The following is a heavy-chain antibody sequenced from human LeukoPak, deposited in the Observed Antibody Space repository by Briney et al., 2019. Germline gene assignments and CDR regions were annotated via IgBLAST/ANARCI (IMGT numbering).Heavy chain of an antibody. D-gene: IGHD2-2*01. J-gene: IGHJ3*02. CDR1: GFTFSSYA. Sequence: GGSLRLSCAASGFTFSSYAMSWVRQAPGMGLEWVSAISGSGGSTYYADSVKDRFTISRDNSKNTLYLQMNSLRAEDTAVYYCASAIVVVPAAPWNAFDIWGQGTMVTVSS. CDR2: ISGSGGST. CDR3: ASAIVVVPAAPWNAFDI. V-gene: IGHV3-23*01.